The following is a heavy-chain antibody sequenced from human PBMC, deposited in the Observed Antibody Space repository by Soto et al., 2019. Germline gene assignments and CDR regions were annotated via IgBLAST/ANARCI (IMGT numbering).Heavy chain of an antibody. CDR2: IIPIFGTA. D-gene: IGHD1-26*01. CDR1: GGTFSSYA. V-gene: IGHV1-69*06. J-gene: IGHJ4*02. Sequence: SVKVSGKASGGTFSSYAISWVRQAPGQGLEWMGGIIPIFGTANYAQKFQGRVTITADKSTSTAYMELSSLRSEDTAVYYCASHRGSSPGAFDSWGQGTLVTVSS. CDR3: ASHRGSSPGAFDS.